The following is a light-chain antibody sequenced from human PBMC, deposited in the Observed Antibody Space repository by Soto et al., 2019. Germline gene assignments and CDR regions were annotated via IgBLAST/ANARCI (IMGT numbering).Light chain of an antibody. Sequence: QSVLTQPTSVSWSPGQSITISCTGNHNDIGTYDYVSWYQQHPGRAPRLLIHGVTTRPSGISGRFSASKSGLTASLTISGLQPEDEADYYCSSFTSNRIYVFGPGTKVTV. J-gene: IGLJ1*01. CDR3: SSFTSNRIYV. CDR2: GVT. CDR1: HNDIGTYDY. V-gene: IGLV2-14*03.